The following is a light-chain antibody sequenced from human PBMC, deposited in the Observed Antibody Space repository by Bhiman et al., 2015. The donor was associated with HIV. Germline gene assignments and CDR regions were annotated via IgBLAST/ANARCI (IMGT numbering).Light chain of an antibody. V-gene: IGLV1-40*01. CDR2: GNS. J-gene: IGLJ3*02. Sequence: QSVLTQPPSVSGAPGQRVTISCTGSSSNIGAGYDVQWYQHLPGTAPKLLIYGNSNRPSGVPDRFSGSKSGTSVSLAITGLQAEDEADYYCSSYTTSSTWVFGGGTNLTVL. CDR1: SSNIGAGYD. CDR3: SSYTTSSTWV.